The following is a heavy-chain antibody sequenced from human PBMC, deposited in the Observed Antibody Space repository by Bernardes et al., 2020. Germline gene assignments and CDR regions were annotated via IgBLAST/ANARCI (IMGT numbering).Heavy chain of an antibody. CDR3: ARDGGGLYYFYYCMDV. V-gene: IGHV3-23*01. Sequence: GGSLRLSCAASGFSFKTYAMSWVRQAPGKGLEWVSVISGSGSSTYYADSVKGRFTISRDNSKNTLYLQENSLRAEDTAVYYCARDGGGLYYFYYCMDVWGKGTTVTVSS. CDR2: ISGSGSST. CDR1: GFSFKTYA. D-gene: IGHD3-16*01. J-gene: IGHJ6*03.